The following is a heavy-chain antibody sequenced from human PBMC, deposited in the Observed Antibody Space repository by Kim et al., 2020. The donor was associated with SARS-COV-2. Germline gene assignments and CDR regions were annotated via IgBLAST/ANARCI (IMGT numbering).Heavy chain of an antibody. Sequence: PSLKSRVTIAADTSKNQFSVKLSSVTAADTAVYYCGRLGGNTQRGYNWFDPWGQGTLVTVSS. V-gene: IGHV4-34*01. CDR3: GRLGGNTQRGYNWFDP. J-gene: IGHJ5*02. D-gene: IGHD1-26*01.